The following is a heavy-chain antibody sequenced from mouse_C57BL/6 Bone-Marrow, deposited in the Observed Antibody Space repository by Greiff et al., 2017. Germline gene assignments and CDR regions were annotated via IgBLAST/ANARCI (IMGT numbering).Heavy chain of an antibody. D-gene: IGHD2-14*01. CDR3: ARHRWERYFDV. CDR1: GFTFSSYG. Sequence: DVMLVESGGDLVKPGGSLKLSCAASGFTFSSYGMSWVRQTPDKRLEWVATISSGGSYTYYPDSVKGRFTISRDNAKNTLYLQMSSLKSEDTAMYYCARHRWERYFDVWGTGTTVTVSS. V-gene: IGHV5-6*02. J-gene: IGHJ1*03. CDR2: ISSGGSYT.